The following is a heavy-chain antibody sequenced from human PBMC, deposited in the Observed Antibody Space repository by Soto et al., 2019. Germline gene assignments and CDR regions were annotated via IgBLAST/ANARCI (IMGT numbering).Heavy chain of an antibody. CDR2: IDPSDSYT. CDR1: GYSFAGYW. J-gene: IGHJ3*02. V-gene: IGHV5-10-1*01. Sequence: GESLKISCKGSGYSFAGYWITWVRQKPGKGLEWMGRIDPSDSYTNYSPSFQGHVTISADKSISTAYLQWSSLKASDTAMYYCARQYYYDSSGYYSTSDAFDIWGQGTMVTVSS. D-gene: IGHD3-22*01. CDR3: ARQYYYDSSGYYSTSDAFDI.